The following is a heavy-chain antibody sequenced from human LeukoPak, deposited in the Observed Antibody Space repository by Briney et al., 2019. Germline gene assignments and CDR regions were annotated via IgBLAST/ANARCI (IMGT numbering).Heavy chain of an antibody. CDR3: AKDTGYSYGYGGGSGAFDI. V-gene: IGHV3-20*04. CDR2: TNRRGDIT. J-gene: IGHJ3*02. CDR1: GYTFGDYG. D-gene: IGHD5-18*01. Sequence: PGGSLRLSCAASGYTFGDYGMSWVRHVPGKGLEWVSGTNRRGDITGYADFLKGRFTISRDNAKNSLYLQMNSLRAEDTALYYCAKDTGYSYGYGGGSGAFDIWGQGTMVTVSS.